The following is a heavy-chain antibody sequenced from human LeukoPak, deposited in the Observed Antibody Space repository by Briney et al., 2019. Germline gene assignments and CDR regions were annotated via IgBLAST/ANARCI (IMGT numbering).Heavy chain of an antibody. CDR1: GGTFSSYA. CDR2: IIPIFGTA. V-gene: IGHV1-69*13. CDR3: ATGKKSYYYYYMDV. Sequence: SVRVFCKASGGTFSSYAISWVRQAPGQGLEWMGGIIPIFGTANYAQKFQGRVTITADESTSTAYMELSSLRSEDTAVYYCATGKKSYYYYYMDVWGKGTTVTVSS. D-gene: IGHD1-1*01. J-gene: IGHJ6*03.